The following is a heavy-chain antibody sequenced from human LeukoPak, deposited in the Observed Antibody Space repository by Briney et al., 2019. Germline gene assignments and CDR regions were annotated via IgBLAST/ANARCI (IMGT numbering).Heavy chain of an antibody. CDR1: GGSISSYY. Sequence: SETLCLTCTVSGGSISSYYWSWSRQPAGKALEWIGRIYTSGSTNYNPSLKSRVTMSVDTSKNQFSLKLSSVTAADTAVYYCARVEFNYYYGMDVWGQGTTVTVSS. J-gene: IGHJ6*02. CDR3: ARVEFNYYYGMDV. D-gene: IGHD2/OR15-2a*01. CDR2: IYTSGST. V-gene: IGHV4-4*07.